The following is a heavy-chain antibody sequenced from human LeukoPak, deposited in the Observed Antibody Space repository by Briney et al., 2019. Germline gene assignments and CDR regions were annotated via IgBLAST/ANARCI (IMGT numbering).Heavy chain of an antibody. Sequence: SETLSLTCTVSGGSISSYYWSWIRQPAGKGPEWIGRIYASGSTNYNPSLKSRVTMSVDTSKNQFSLKLSSVTAAGTAVYYCARGDRAVAGAWGWFDPWGQGTLVTVSS. CDR3: ARGDRAVAGAWGWFDP. CDR1: GGSISSYY. CDR2: IYASGST. J-gene: IGHJ5*02. V-gene: IGHV4-4*07. D-gene: IGHD6-19*01.